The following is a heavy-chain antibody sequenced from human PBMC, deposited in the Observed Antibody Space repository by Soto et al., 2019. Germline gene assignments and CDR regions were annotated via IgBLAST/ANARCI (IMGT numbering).Heavy chain of an antibody. J-gene: IGHJ4*02. CDR1: GFTFGNYA. V-gene: IGHV3-30*18. CDR2: ISYDGSNR. D-gene: IGHD3-9*01. Sequence: QVQLGESGGGVVQPGKSLRLSCVGSGFTFGNYAMYWVRQAPGKGLEWVAFISYDGSNRYHADSVKGQFTIARDNARNTLYLQMDRLRPEDTSVYYCAKGGGAPGYPIDYWGQGTLVTVSS. CDR3: AKGGGAPGYPIDY.